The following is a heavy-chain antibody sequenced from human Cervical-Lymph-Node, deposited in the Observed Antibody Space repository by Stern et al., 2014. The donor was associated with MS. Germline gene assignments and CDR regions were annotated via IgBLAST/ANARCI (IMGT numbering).Heavy chain of an antibody. CDR2: ITNVGST. D-gene: IGHD1-1*01. CDR1: GFTVSRDY. CDR3: ARDTSSPERSDW. Sequence: MPLVQSGGGVIQPGGSLRLSCTASGFTVSRDYMTWVRQAPGKGLEWVSLITNVGSTFYTDSVKGRFTISRDDSKNTVYLHMTSLRAEDTAMYYCARDTSSPERSDWWGQGTLVTVSS. J-gene: IGHJ4*02. V-gene: IGHV3-53*01.